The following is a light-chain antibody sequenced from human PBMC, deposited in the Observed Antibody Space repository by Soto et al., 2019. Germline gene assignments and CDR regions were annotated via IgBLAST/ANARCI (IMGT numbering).Light chain of an antibody. Sequence: DVVMTQSPLSLPVTLGQPASISCRSSQSLVYSDGNTYLNWFQQRPGQSPRRLIYKVSNRDSGVPDRFSGSVSGTDFKLRISRVEAVDVGVYYCMQGTHWPSTFGQGTKVEIK. J-gene: IGKJ1*01. CDR2: KVS. CDR3: MQGTHWPST. V-gene: IGKV2-30*01. CDR1: QSLVYSDGNTY.